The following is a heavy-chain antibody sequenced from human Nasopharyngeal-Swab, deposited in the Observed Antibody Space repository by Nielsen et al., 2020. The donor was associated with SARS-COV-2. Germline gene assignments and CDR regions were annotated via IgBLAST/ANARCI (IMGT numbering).Heavy chain of an antibody. J-gene: IGHJ4*02. CDR3: ARDLDSGSYPY. V-gene: IGHV3-30*03. CDR2: ISYDGSNK. CDR1: GFTFSSYG. D-gene: IGHD1-26*01. Sequence: GESLKISCAASGFTFSSYGMHWVRQAPGKGLEWVAVISYDGSNKYYADSVKGRFTISRDNSKNTLYLQMNGLRAEDTAVYYCARDLDSGSYPYWGQGTLVTVSS.